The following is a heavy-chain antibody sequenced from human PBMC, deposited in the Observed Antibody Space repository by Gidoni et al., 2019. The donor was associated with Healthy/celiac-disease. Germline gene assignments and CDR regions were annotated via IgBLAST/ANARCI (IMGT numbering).Heavy chain of an antibody. CDR3: ARRSLEWLVLDY. Sequence: GWIRQPPGKGLEWIGSIYYSGSTYYNPSLKSRVTISVDTSKNQFSLKLSSVTAADTAVYYCARRSLEWLVLDYWGQGTLVTVSS. CDR2: IYYSGST. J-gene: IGHJ4*02. D-gene: IGHD6-19*01. V-gene: IGHV4-39*01.